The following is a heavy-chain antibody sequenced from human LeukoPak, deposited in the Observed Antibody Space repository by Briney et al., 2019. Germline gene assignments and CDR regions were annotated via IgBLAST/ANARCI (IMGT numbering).Heavy chain of an antibody. J-gene: IGHJ4*02. V-gene: IGHV1-24*01. Sequence: GASVKVSCKVSGYTLTEFSMHWVRQAPGKGLEWMGGFDPEDGETIYAQKFQGRVTMTEDTSTDTAYMELSSLRSEDTAVYYCATRAPNYYDFWRGYYFAFDYWGQGTLVTVSS. D-gene: IGHD3-3*01. CDR2: FDPEDGET. CDR1: GYTLTEFS. CDR3: ATRAPNYYDFWRGYYFAFDY.